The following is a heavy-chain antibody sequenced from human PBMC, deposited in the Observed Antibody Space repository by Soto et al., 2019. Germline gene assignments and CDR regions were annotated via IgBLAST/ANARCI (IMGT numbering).Heavy chain of an antibody. V-gene: IGHV1-46*01. Sequence: QVQLLQSGAEVKTPGASVKLSCKASGYTFTHYYIHWVRQAPGQGLEWMVIINPNGGSTPYAQKCRAGVTMTRDTSPSTVYMELSNLRSDDSAVYYCAASVNAAMAFDYWGQGTLVTFSS. CDR3: AASVNAAMAFDY. D-gene: IGHD5-18*01. J-gene: IGHJ4*02. CDR1: GYTFTHYY. CDR2: INPNGGST.